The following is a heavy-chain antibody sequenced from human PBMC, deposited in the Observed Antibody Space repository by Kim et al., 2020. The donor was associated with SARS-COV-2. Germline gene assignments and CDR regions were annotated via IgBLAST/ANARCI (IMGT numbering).Heavy chain of an antibody. Sequence: GGSLRLSCAASGFTFSSYSMNWVRQAPGKGLEWVSSISSSSSYIYYADSVKGRFTISRDNAKNSLYLQMNSLRAEDTAVYYCARDLRAARLVYYYGMDVWGPGTTVTVSS. D-gene: IGHD6-6*01. CDR2: ISSSSSYI. V-gene: IGHV3-21*01. J-gene: IGHJ6*02. CDR1: GFTFSSYS. CDR3: ARDLRAARLVYYYGMDV.